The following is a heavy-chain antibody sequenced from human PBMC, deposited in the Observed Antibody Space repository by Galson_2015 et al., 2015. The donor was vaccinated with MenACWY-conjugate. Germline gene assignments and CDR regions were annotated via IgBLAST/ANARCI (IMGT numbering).Heavy chain of an antibody. CDR1: GYTFRNYG. D-gene: IGHD2/OR15-2a*01. CDR3: ASHLLGNIGYD. Sequence: QSGAEVKKPGASVKVSCKASGYTFRNYGFTWVRQAPGRGLEWMGRISGKNGNAIYAQKFQDRFIMTTDASTNTAYMELGSLRSDDTATYSCASHLLGNIGYDWGQGTLVTVSS. V-gene: IGHV1-18*01. J-gene: IGHJ1*01. CDR2: ISGKNGNA.